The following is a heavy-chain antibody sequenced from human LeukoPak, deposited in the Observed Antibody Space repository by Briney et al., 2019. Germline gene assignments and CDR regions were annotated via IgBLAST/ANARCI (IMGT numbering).Heavy chain of an antibody. D-gene: IGHD6-19*01. CDR3: ARGGCYYYYGMDV. CDR1: GGSISSGGYY. Sequence: SQTLSLTCTVSGGSISSGGYYWSWIRQHPGKGLEWIGYIYYSGTTYYNPSLKSRVTTSMDTSKNQFSLKLSSVTAEDTAVYYCARGGCYYYYGMDVWGQGTTVTVSS. CDR2: IYYSGTT. J-gene: IGHJ6*02. V-gene: IGHV4-31*03.